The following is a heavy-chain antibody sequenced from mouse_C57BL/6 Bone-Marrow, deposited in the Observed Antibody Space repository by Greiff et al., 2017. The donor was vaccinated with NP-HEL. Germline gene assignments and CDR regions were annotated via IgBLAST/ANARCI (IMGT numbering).Heavy chain of an antibody. V-gene: IGHV5-6*02. Sequence: DVKLVESGGDLVKPGGSLKLSCAASGFTFSSYGMSWVRQTPDKRLEWVATISSGGSYTYYPDSVKGRFTISRDNAKNTLYLQMSSLKAEDTAMYYGARHGITKPFAYWGQGTLVTVSA. CDR1: GFTFSSYG. CDR2: ISSGGSYT. J-gene: IGHJ3*01. CDR3: ARHGITKPFAY. D-gene: IGHD2-4*01.